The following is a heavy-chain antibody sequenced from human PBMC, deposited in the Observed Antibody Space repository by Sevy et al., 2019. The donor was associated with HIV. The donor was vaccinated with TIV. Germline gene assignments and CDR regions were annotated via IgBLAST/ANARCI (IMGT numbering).Heavy chain of an antibody. V-gene: IGHV1-18*01. CDR2: ISGYNGNT. CDR3: VRDESFSLIVVDPDY. D-gene: IGHD3-22*01. CDR1: GYTFSNYG. J-gene: IGHJ4*02. Sequence: ASVKVSCQASGYTFSNYGVTWVRQAPGQGLEWMGWISGYNGNTKYAQKFQDRVIMTTDTATSTAYMELRSLRSDDTALYYCVRDESFSLIVVDPDYWGQRTLVTVSS.